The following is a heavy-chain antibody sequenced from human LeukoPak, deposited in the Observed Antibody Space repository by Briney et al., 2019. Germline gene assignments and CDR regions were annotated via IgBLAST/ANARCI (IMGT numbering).Heavy chain of an antibody. Sequence: PSETLSLTCTVSGGSISSSGYYWGWIRQPPGKGLEWIGSIYYSGNTYYNPSLKSRVTISVDTSKNQFSLKLSSVTAADTAVYYCARTVGGSSFDYWGQGTLVTVSS. CDR1: GGSISSSGYY. CDR3: ARTVGGSSFDY. CDR2: IYYSGNT. D-gene: IGHD2-15*01. V-gene: IGHV4-39*01. J-gene: IGHJ4*02.